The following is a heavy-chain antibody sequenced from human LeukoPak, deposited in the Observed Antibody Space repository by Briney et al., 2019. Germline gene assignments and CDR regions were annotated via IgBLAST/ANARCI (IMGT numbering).Heavy chain of an antibody. CDR2: ISAYNGNT. CDR3: ARVMGGGAAAGSRYYYYYMDV. D-gene: IGHD6-13*01. Sequence: ASVKVSCKASGGTFSSYAISWVRQAPGQGLEWMGWISAYNGNTNYAQKLQGRVTMTTDTSTSTAYMELRSLRSDDTAVYYCARVMGGGAAAGSRYYYYYMDVWGKGTTVTVSS. J-gene: IGHJ6*03. V-gene: IGHV1-18*01. CDR1: GGTFSSYA.